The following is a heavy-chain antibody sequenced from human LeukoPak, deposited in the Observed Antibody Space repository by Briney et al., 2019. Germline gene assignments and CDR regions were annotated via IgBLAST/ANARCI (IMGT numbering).Heavy chain of an antibody. CDR3: ARGEERRFWESGLTP. D-gene: IGHD3-16*01. CDR2: INAGNGNT. Sequence: ASVKVSCKASGYTFTSYAMHWVRQAPGQRLEWMGWINAGNGNTKYSQKFQGRVTITRDTSASTAYMELSSLRSEDTAVYYCARGEERRFWESGLTPWGQGTMVTVSS. CDR1: GYTFTSYA. V-gene: IGHV1-3*01. J-gene: IGHJ3*01.